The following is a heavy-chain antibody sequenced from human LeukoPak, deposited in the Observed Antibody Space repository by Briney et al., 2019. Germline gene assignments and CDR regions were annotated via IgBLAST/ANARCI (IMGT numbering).Heavy chain of an antibody. V-gene: IGHV3-23*01. CDR1: GFTFNNFA. D-gene: IGHD3-10*01. Sequence: PGGSLRLSCAASGFTFNNFAMSWVRQAPGKGLEWVSAISGSGGSTYYADSVKGRFTVSRDTSENTAHLQMNSLRVEDTAIYSCAKTIGSLRGAFDIWGQGTKVTVSS. J-gene: IGHJ3*02. CDR3: AKTIGSLRGAFDI. CDR2: ISGSGGST.